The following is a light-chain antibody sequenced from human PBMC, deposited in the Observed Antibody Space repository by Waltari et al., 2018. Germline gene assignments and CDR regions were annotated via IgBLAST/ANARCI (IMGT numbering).Light chain of an antibody. CDR1: QSISSY. Sequence: DIQMTQSPSSLSASVGDRVTITCRASQSISSYLNWYQQKPGKAPKLLIYAASSLQSGVPSRFSGSGSGTDFTLTISSLQPEDFATYYCQQSYSTPSTWTFGQGTKVEIK. J-gene: IGKJ1*01. V-gene: IGKV1-39*01. CDR2: AAS. CDR3: QQSYSTPSTWT.